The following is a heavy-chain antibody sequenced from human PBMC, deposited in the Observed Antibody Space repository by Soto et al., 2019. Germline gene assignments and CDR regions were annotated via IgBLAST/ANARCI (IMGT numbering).Heavy chain of an antibody. CDR3: AKAESGYSYGYAS. Sequence: GGSLRLSCAASRFTFSSYAMSWVRQAPGKGLEWVSAISGSGGSTYYADSVKGRFTISRDNSKNTLYLQMNSLRAEDTAVYYCAKAESGYSYGYASWGQGTLVTVSS. D-gene: IGHD5-18*01. J-gene: IGHJ4*02. CDR1: RFTFSSYA. CDR2: ISGSGGST. V-gene: IGHV3-23*01.